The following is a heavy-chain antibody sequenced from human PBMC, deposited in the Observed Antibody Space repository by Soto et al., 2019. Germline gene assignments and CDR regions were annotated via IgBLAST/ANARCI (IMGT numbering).Heavy chain of an antibody. Sequence: VQLLESGGGLVQPGGSLRLSCAASGFTFSSYAMSWVRQAPGKGLEWVSAISGSGGSTYYADSVKDRFTLSRDNSQSSVYLPMISVTAEDTAVYYCDKNVWSGFELWGRGRLGTFSS. CDR3: DKNVWSGFEL. CDR1: GFTFSSYA. D-gene: IGHD3-3*01. V-gene: IGHV3-23*01. CDR2: ISGSGGST. J-gene: IGHJ4*02.